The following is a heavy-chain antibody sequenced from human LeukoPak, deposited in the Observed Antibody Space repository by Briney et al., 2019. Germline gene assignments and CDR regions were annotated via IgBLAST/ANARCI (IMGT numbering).Heavy chain of an antibody. D-gene: IGHD6-6*01. V-gene: IGHV4-4*02. J-gene: IGHJ4*02. CDR2: MHLDGET. CDR1: GGSISSNNW. CDR3: ATASSKSLPN. Sequence: SGTLSLTCATSGGSISSNNWWSWVRQPPKEGLEWIGEMHLDGETHYNPSLKSRLTISMDKSNNQLSLTLTSVTAADTAVYYCATASSKSLPNWGQGALVTVSS.